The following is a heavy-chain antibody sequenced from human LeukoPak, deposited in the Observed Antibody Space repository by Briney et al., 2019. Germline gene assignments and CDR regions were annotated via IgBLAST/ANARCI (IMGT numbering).Heavy chain of an antibody. CDR2: IYSSGSA. V-gene: IGHV4-4*07. Sequence: PSETLSLTCTVSGASISTYCWSWIRQPAGKGLEWIGRIYSSGSANYNPSLKSRITMSVDTSKNQFSLKVSSVTAADTAVYYCAREGPSGYNYGLYYFDYWGQGTLVTVSS. CDR3: AREGPSGYNYGLYYFDY. CDR1: GASISTYC. J-gene: IGHJ4*02. D-gene: IGHD5-18*01.